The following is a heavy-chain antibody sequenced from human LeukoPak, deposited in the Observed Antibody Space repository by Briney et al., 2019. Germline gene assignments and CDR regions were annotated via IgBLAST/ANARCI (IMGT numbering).Heavy chain of an antibody. D-gene: IGHD3-3*01. V-gene: IGHV3-53*01. J-gene: IGHJ6*03. CDR3: ARVKSGYYYYMDV. CDR2: IYRGDTT. CDR1: GFTVSSNY. Sequence: GGSLRLSCAASGFTVSSNYMTWVRQAPGKGLQWVSVIYRGDTTYYADSVKGRFTISRDNSKNTLYLQMNSLRAEDTAVYYCARVKSGYYYYMDVWGKGTTVTISS.